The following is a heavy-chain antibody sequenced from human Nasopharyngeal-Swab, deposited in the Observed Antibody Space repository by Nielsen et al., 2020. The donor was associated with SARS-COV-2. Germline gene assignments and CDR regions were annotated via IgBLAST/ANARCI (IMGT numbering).Heavy chain of an antibody. CDR3: AKDAHHGGPPGDAFDI. V-gene: IGHV3-23*01. CDR1: GFTFSSYA. Sequence: GGSLRLSCAASGFTFSSYAMSWVRQAPGKGLEWVSAISGSGGSTYYADYVKGRFTISRDNSKNTLYLQMNSLRAEDTAVYYCAKDAHHGGPPGDAFDIWGQGTMVTVSS. J-gene: IGHJ3*02. CDR2: ISGSGGST. D-gene: IGHD4-23*01.